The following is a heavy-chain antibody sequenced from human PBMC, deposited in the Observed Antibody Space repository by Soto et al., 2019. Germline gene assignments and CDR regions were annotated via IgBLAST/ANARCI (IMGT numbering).Heavy chain of an antibody. Sequence: GGSLRLSCAASGFTFSSYAMSWVRQAPGKGLEWVSAISGSGGSTYYADSVKGRFTISRDNSKNTLYLQMNSLRAEDTAVYYCAKDRGGVKLLPGLYYFDYWGQGTLVTVSS. D-gene: IGHD3-16*01. CDR3: AKDRGGVKLLPGLYYFDY. CDR2: ISGSGGST. V-gene: IGHV3-23*01. CDR1: GFTFSSYA. J-gene: IGHJ4*02.